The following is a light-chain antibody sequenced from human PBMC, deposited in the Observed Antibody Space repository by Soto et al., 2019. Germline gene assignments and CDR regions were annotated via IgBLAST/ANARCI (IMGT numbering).Light chain of an antibody. V-gene: IGLV4-69*01. CDR2: LNDDGSH. CDR1: SGHSTYA. Sequence: QLVLTQLPSASASLGASVKLTCTLSSGHSTYAIAWHQQRPEKGPRYLMKLNDDGSHSKGDGIPDRFSGSSSGTERYLTISSLQSDDEAEYYCQTWGSGVVVFGGGTKVTVL. CDR3: QTWGSGVVV. J-gene: IGLJ2*01.